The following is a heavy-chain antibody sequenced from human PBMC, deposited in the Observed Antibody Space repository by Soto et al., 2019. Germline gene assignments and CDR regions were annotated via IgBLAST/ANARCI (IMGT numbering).Heavy chain of an antibody. Sequence: QVQLVQSGAEVKKPGSSVKVSCKASGCTFSSDSFSWVRQAPGQGLEWMGGIIPMFDTPIYAQKFQDRVTITADESTSTAYMQLSSLRAGDTAFYYCARTGGLDRDFNYWGQGSLVTVSS. CDR1: GCTFSSDS. J-gene: IGHJ4*02. CDR2: IIPMFDTP. D-gene: IGHD2-15*01. CDR3: ARTGGLDRDFNY. V-gene: IGHV1-69*12.